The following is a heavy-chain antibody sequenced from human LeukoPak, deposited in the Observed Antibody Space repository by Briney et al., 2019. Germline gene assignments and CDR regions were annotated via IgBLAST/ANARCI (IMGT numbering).Heavy chain of an antibody. D-gene: IGHD3-22*01. Sequence: SETLSLACTVSGGSISTYYWSWIRQPPGKGLEWIGYIYYSGSTNYNPSLKSRVTISVDKSKNQFSLKLSSVTAADTAVYYCARGHSYYYDSSVYYPDFDYWGQGTLVTVSS. V-gene: IGHV4-59*01. J-gene: IGHJ4*02. CDR3: ARGHSYYYDSSVYYPDFDY. CDR1: GGSISTYY. CDR2: IYYSGST.